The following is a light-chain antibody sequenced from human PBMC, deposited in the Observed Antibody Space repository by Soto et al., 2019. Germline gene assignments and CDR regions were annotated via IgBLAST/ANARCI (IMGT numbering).Light chain of an antibody. V-gene: IGKV3-20*01. CDR2: GAS. J-gene: IGKJ1*01. CDR1: QSGSSSY. CDR3: QQYGSSPQT. Sequence: EIVLTQCPCTLSLSPGERATLSCRASQSGSSSYLAWYQQKPGQAPRLLIYGASSRDTGIPDRFSGSGSGTDFTLTISRLEPEDFAVYYCQQYGSSPQTFGQGTKVDIK.